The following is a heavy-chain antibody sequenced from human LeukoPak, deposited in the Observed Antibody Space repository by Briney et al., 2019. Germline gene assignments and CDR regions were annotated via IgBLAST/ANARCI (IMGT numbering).Heavy chain of an antibody. Sequence: PSETLSLTCTVSGGSISSYYWSWLRQPPGKGLEWIGYIYYSVSTNYNHSLKSRVTISVDTSKNHFSLKLSSVTAADTAVYYCARHAGALPYDYVWGSYRYTGYFDYWGQGTLVTVSS. J-gene: IGHJ4*02. CDR2: IYYSVST. CDR1: GGSISSYY. V-gene: IGHV4-59*08. CDR3: ARHAGALPYDYVWGSYRYTGYFDY. D-gene: IGHD3-16*02.